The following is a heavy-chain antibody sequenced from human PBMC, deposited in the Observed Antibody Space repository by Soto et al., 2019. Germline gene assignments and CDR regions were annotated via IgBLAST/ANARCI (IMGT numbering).Heavy chain of an antibody. V-gene: IGHV3-15*01. CDR1: GFTFSNAW. J-gene: IGHJ4*02. Sequence: EVQLVESGGGLVKAGESLRVSCAASGFTFSNAWMSWVRQAPGRGLEWVGRIKSKTNGGTTDYAAPVKGRFSISRDDSKNTVYLQMYSLKTEDTAIYYCTTDDPINRNWGQGTLVTVSS. CDR3: TTDDPINRN. CDR2: IKSKTNGGTT.